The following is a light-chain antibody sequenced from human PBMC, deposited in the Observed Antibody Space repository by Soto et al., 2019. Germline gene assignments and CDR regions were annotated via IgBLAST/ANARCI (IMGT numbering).Light chain of an antibody. J-gene: IGLJ1*01. V-gene: IGLV2-14*01. Sequence: QSVLTQPASVSGSPGQSITISCTGTSSDVGGYNYVSWYQQHPGKAPKLMIYDVSNRPSGVSNRFSGSKSGNTASLTISGLQAEYEADYYCRSYTSSSAYVFGTGNKVTVL. CDR2: DVS. CDR1: SSDVGGYNY. CDR3: RSYTSSSAYV.